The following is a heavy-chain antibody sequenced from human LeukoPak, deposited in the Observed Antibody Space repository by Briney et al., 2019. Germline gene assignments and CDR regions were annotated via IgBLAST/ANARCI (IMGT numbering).Heavy chain of an antibody. Sequence: SYTLALNCIVSGVSTSDSQWSWMRQPPGKGLHRLGYMYNNGSTDYNPSLKSRVTISGDTSKNQFSLKLSSVTAPDTALYYCATNAGPAALDAIDIWGLGTMV. CDR1: GVSTSDSQ. CDR2: MYNNGST. D-gene: IGHD2-2*01. CDR3: ATNAGPAALDAIDI. V-gene: IGHV4-59*08. J-gene: IGHJ3*02.